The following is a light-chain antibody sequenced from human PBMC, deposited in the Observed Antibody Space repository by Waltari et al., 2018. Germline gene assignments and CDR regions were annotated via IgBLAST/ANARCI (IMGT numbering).Light chain of an antibody. CDR2: DAS. CDR3: HQYNNWPPTWT. Sequence: EIVMTQSPVTLSVSPGERAALSCRASQSVSSNLAWYLQKPGQPPRLLIYDASTRATGTPARFSGSGSGTEFTLTISSLQSEDFAVYYCHQYNNWPPTWTFGQGTKVEIK. CDR1: QSVSSN. V-gene: IGKV3D-15*01. J-gene: IGKJ1*01.